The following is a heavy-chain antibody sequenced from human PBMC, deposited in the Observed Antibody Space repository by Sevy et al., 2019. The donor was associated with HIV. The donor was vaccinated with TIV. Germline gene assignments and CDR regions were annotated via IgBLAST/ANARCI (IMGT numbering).Heavy chain of an antibody. CDR2: INPNSGGT. CDR1: GYTFTGYY. Sequence: ASVKVSCKASGYTFTGYYIHWVRQALGQGLEWMGWINPNSGGTNSAQKFQGRVTMTRDTSISTAYMELSRLRSDDTAVYYCARDPTGAAAAMSWFDPWGQGTLVTVSS. CDR3: ARDPTGAAAAMSWFDP. V-gene: IGHV1-2*02. J-gene: IGHJ5*02. D-gene: IGHD2-2*01.